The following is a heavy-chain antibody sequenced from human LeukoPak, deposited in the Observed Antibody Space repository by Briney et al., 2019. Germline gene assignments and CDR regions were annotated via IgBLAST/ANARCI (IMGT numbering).Heavy chain of an antibody. J-gene: IGHJ4*02. CDR2: IYHSGST. CDR1: GRSMTSITYN. Sequence: SETLSLTCSVSGRSMTSITYNWRWIRQPPGKGLEWIGSIYHSGSTFYNPSLKSRVTISINTSKNQFSLKLSSVTAADTAVYYCASQTYYESSGYYFYWGQGTLVTVSS. V-gene: IGHV4-39*01. CDR3: ASQTYYESSGYYFY. D-gene: IGHD3-22*01.